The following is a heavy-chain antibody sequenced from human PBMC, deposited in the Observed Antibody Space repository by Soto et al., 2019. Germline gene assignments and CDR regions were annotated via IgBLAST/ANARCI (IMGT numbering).Heavy chain of an antibody. CDR3: VRAACSSTSCYNYYVYGMDV. CDR2: IHAGNGNT. Sequence: QVQLVQSGPEMKKPGASVKLSCKASGYTFTTYSMHWVRQAPGQRLEWMGWIHAGNGNTEHSQKFQGRVTITRDTSASTAYLEQGSLRSEDTAVYYCVRAACSSTSCYNYYVYGMDVWGQWTAVTVS. D-gene: IGHD2-2*01. J-gene: IGHJ6*02. V-gene: IGHV1-3*01. CDR1: GYTFTTYS.